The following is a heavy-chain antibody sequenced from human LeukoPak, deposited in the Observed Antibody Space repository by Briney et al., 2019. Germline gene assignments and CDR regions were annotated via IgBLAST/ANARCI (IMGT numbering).Heavy chain of an antibody. CDR2: IYYRGST. CDR1: GGSISRSNW. V-gene: IGHV4-4*02. J-gene: IGHJ6*03. D-gene: IGHD5-12*01. CDR3: ARDRGYQYYYYMDV. Sequence: SETLSLTCAVSGGSISRSNWWRWVRQPPGKGLEWIGSIYYRGSTYYNPSLKSRVIISVDTSKNQFSLKLTSVTATDTAVYYCARDRGYQYYYYMDVWGKGTTVTVSS.